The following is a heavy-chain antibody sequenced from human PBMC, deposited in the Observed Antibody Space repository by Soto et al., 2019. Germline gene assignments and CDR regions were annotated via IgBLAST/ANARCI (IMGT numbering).Heavy chain of an antibody. V-gene: IGHV5-51*01. CDR1: GYSFTTYW. J-gene: IGHJ6*02. CDR3: ARRPPEGGTMDV. D-gene: IGHD3-16*01. Sequence: PVESLKISCNGSGYSFTTYWIAWVRQMPGKGLEWMGIIYPGDSDTRYSLSFQGQVTISADKSISTAYLQWSSLKASDTAMYYCARRPPEGGTMDVWGQGTTVTVSS. CDR2: IYPGDSDT.